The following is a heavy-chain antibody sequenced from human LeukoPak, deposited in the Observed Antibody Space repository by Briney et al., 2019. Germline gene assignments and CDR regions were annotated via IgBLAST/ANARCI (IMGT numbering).Heavy chain of an antibody. J-gene: IGHJ4*02. CDR3: AKDGGGSSSWYYFDY. Sequence: GGSLRLSCAASGFTFSSYSMNWVRQAPGKGLEWVSYISSSSSTIYYADSVKGRFTISRDNAKNSLYLQMNSLRAEDTALYYCAKDGGGSSSWYYFDYWGQGTLVTVSS. CDR1: GFTFSSYS. CDR2: ISSSSSTI. V-gene: IGHV3-48*04. D-gene: IGHD6-13*01.